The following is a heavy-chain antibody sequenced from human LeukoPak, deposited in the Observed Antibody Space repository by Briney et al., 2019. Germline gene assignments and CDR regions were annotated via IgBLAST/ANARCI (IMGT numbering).Heavy chain of an antibody. Sequence: SETLSLTCTVSGGSISSYYWSWIRQPPGKGLEWIGYIYYSGSTNYNPSLKSRVTISVDTSKNQFSLKLSSVTAADTAVYYCASRYDFWSGPSPFDYWGQGTLVTVSS. CDR1: GGSISSYY. D-gene: IGHD3-3*01. V-gene: IGHV4-59*08. CDR3: ASRYDFWSGPSPFDY. CDR2: IYYSGST. J-gene: IGHJ4*02.